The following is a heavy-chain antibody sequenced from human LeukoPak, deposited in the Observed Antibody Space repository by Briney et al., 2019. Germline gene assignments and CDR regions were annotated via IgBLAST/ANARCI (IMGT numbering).Heavy chain of an antibody. CDR3: AIPGNDYSNYDDAFDI. D-gene: IGHD4-11*01. CDR1: GGTFSSYA. Sequence: ASVKVSCKASGGTFSSYAISWVRQAPGQGLEWMGGIIPIFGTANYTQKFQGRVTITTDESTSTAYMELSSLRSEDTAVYYCAIPGNDYSNYDDAFDIWGQGTMVTVSS. J-gene: IGHJ3*02. CDR2: IIPIFGTA. V-gene: IGHV1-69*05.